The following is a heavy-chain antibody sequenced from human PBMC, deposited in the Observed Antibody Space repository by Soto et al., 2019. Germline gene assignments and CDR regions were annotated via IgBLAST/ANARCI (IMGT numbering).Heavy chain of an antibody. Sequence: SVKVSCKASGGTFSSYAISWVRQAPGQGLEWMGGIIPIFGTANYAQKFQGRVTITADESTSTAYMELSSLRSEDTAVYYCARPTSPTFSKYHYYYGMDVWGQGTTVTVSS. J-gene: IGHJ6*02. CDR1: GGTFSSYA. CDR2: IIPIFGTA. CDR3: ARPTSPTFSKYHYYYGMDV. V-gene: IGHV1-69*13.